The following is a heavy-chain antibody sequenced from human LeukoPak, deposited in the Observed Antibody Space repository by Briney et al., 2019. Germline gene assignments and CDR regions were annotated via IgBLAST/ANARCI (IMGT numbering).Heavy chain of an antibody. CDR3: AKDRPNYYGSNGHYYKLHGDC. J-gene: IGHJ4*02. CDR1: GFTFSSYA. V-gene: IGHV3-23*01. D-gene: IGHD3-22*01. CDR2: ITSSGAAT. Sequence: GGSLRLSCAASGFTFSSYAMSWVRQAPGKGLEWVSSITSSGAATYYADSVKSRFTISRDNSDNPLYLQMNSLRAEDTAVYYCAKDRPNYYGSNGHYYKLHGDCWGQGTLVTVSS.